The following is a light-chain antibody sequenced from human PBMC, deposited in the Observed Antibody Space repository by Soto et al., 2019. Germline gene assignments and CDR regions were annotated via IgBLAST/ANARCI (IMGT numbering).Light chain of an antibody. CDR3: SSYTTSTTRII. Sequence: QSALTQPASVSGSPGQSITISCTGSSSDVGGYNHVSWYQQHPGKAPKLMIYEVSNRPSGVSNRLSGSKSGNTASLTISGLQAEDEADYYCSSYTTSTTRIIFGGGTQLTVL. CDR2: EVS. V-gene: IGLV2-14*01. CDR1: SSDVGGYNH. J-gene: IGLJ2*01.